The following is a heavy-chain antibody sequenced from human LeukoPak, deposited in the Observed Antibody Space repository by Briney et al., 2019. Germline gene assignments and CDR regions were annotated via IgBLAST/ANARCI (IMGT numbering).Heavy chain of an antibody. CDR3: AKLVLIPAAVWIDY. V-gene: IGHV3-23*01. CDR1: GFTFSSYA. Sequence: GGSLRLSCAASGFTFSSYAMSWVRQAPGKGLEWVSAISGSGGSTYYADSVKGRFTISRGNSKNTLYLQMNSLRAEDTAVYYCAKLVLIPAAVWIDYWGQGTLVTVSS. CDR2: ISGSGGST. D-gene: IGHD2-2*01. J-gene: IGHJ4*02.